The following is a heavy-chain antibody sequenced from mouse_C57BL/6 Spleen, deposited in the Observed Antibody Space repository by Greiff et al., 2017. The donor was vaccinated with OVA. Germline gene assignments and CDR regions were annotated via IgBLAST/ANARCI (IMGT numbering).Heavy chain of an antibody. V-gene: IGHV5-16*01. Sequence: EVKLMESEGGLVQPGSSMKLSCTASGFTFSDYYMAWVRQVPEKGLEWVANINYDGSSTYYLDSLKSRFIISRDNAKNILYLQMSSLKSEDTATYYCARSSLYYAMDYWGQGTSVTVSS. CDR3: ARSSLYYAMDY. CDR2: INYDGSST. J-gene: IGHJ4*01. CDR1: GFTFSDYY.